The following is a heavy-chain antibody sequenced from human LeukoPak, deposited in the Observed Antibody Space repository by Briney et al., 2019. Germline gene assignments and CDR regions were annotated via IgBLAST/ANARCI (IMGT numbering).Heavy chain of an antibody. D-gene: IGHD3-9*01. CDR2: IKSKTDGGTT. CDR1: GFTFSNAW. CDR3: TTDRQYFAWLLGGGYFGS. Sequence: GGSLRLSCVVSGFTFSNAWMSWVRQAPGKGLEWVGRIKSKTDGGTTDYAAPVKGRFTISRDDSKDTLYLQMNSLKTDDTAVYYCTTDRQYFAWLLGGGYFGSWGQESRSPSPQ. V-gene: IGHV3-15*01. J-gene: IGHJ4*01.